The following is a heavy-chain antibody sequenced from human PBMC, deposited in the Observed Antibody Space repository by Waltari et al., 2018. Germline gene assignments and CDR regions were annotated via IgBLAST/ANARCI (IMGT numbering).Heavy chain of an antibody. V-gene: IGHV5-51*01. CDR2: IYPGDSDI. CDR1: GYSFTSYW. D-gene: IGHD2-15*01. CDR3: ARPAATNYYYYGMAV. J-gene: IGHJ6*02. Sequence: EVQLVQSGAEVKKPGESLKISCKGSGYSFTSYWIGWVRQMPGKGLEWMGIIYPGDSDIRDSPSFQGQVTSSADKSIRTAYLQWSCLKASDTAMYYCARPAATNYYYYGMAVWGQGTTVTVSS.